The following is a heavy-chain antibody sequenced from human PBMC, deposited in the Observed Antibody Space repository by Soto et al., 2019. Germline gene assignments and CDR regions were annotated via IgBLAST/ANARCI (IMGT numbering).Heavy chain of an antibody. J-gene: IGHJ4*02. D-gene: IGHD3-22*01. V-gene: IGHV3-23*01. CDR3: AKGEYNDSSGYYLNYFDY. CDR1: GFTFSSYA. CDR2: ISGSGVST. Sequence: GGSLRLSCAASGFTFSSYAMSWVRQAPGKGLEWVSAISGSGVSTYYADSVKGRFTISRDNSKNTLSLQMNSLRAEDTAVHYCAKGEYNDSSGYYLNYFDYWGQGTLVTVSS.